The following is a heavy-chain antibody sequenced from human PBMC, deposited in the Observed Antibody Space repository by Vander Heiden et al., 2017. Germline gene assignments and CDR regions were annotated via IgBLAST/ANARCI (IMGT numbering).Heavy chain of an antibody. CDR2: IYPGDSDT. CDR1: GYSFTSYW. Sequence: EVQLVQSGAEVKKPGESLKISCKGSGYSFTSYWIGWLRQMPGKGLEWMGIIYPGDSDTRYSPSFQGQVTISADKSISPAYLQWSSLKASDTAMYYCARLNYYYDSSGYRKGNGMDVWGQGTTVTVSS. J-gene: IGHJ6*02. V-gene: IGHV5-51*01. D-gene: IGHD3-22*01. CDR3: ARLNYYYDSSGYRKGNGMDV.